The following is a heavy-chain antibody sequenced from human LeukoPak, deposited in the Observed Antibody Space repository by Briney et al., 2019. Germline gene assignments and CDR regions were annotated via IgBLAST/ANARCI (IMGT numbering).Heavy chain of an antibody. D-gene: IGHD3-22*01. V-gene: IGHV3-30*02. CDR2: IRYDGSNK. Sequence: GGSLRLSCAASGFTFSSYGMHWVRQAPGKGLEWVAFIRYDGSNKYYADFVKGRFTISRDNSKNTLYLQMNSLRAEDTAVYYCAKDRITYYYDSSGYTFDYWGQGTLVTVSS. J-gene: IGHJ4*02. CDR1: GFTFSSYG. CDR3: AKDRITYYYDSSGYTFDY.